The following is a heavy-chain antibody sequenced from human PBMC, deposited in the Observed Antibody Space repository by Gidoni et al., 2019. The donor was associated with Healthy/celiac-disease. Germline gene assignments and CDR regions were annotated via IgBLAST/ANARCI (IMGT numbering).Heavy chain of an antibody. CDR3: AREGLGSSWYNGGY. D-gene: IGHD6-13*01. V-gene: IGHV1-69*01. J-gene: IGHJ4*02. Sequence: QVQLVQSWADVKKPGSSVKVSCNASGGTFSSYAISWVRQAPGQGLEWMGGIIPIFGTANYAQKFQGRVTITADESTSTAYMELSSLRSEDTAVDYGAREGLGSSWYNGGYWGQGTLVTVSS. CDR1: GGTFSSYA. CDR2: IIPIFGTA.